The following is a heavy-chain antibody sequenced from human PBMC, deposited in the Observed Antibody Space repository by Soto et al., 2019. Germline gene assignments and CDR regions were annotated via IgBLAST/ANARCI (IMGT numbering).Heavy chain of an antibody. CDR1: GGSISSCDYY. CDR3: ARVLGVGDSSGYYIYWYFHX. Sequence: TLSLTCTFSGGSISSCDYYWSWIRQPPGKGLEWIGYIYYSGSTYYNPSLKSRVTISVDTSKNQFSLKLRSVTAADTAVYYCARVLGVGDSSGYYIYWYFHXWGRVTLFTVSX. V-gene: IGHV4-30-4*01. D-gene: IGHD3-22*01. J-gene: IGHJ2*01. CDR2: IYYSGST.